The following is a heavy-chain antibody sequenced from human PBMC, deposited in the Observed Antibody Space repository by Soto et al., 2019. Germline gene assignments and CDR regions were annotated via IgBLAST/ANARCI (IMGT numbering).Heavy chain of an antibody. J-gene: IGHJ4*02. V-gene: IGHV1-69*01. CDR1: GGTFSSYA. CDR2: IIPIFGTA. Sequence: QVQLVQSGAEVKKPGSSVKVSCKASGGTFSSYAISWVRQAPGQGLEWMGGIIPIFGTANYAQKFQGRVTIAADESTSTAYMELSSLRSEDTAVYYCARDLEIVDTAMVGPFDYWGQGTLVTVSS. D-gene: IGHD5-18*01. CDR3: ARDLEIVDTAMVGPFDY.